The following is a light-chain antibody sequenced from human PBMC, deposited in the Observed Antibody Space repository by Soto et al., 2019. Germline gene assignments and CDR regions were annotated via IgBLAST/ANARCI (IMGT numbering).Light chain of an antibody. V-gene: IGKV3-15*01. CDR2: GAS. CDR1: QSVSTN. J-gene: IGKJ2*01. Sequence: EIVMTQSPATLSVSPGERATLTCRASQSVSTNLAWYQQKPGQAPRPLIYGASTRATGIPARFSGSGSGTEFTLIISSLQSEDLAVYYCQQYNKWPITFGQGTKLEIK. CDR3: QQYNKWPIT.